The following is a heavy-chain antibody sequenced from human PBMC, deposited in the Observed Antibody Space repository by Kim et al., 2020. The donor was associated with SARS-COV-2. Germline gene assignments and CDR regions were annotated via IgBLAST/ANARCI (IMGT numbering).Heavy chain of an antibody. D-gene: IGHD3-22*01. V-gene: IGHV4-4*02. CDR2: IYHSGST. J-gene: IGHJ4*02. CDR1: GGSISSSNW. Sequence: LRETLSLTCAVSGGSISSSNWWSWVRQPPGKGLEWIGEIYHSGSTNYNPSLKSRVTISVDKSKNQFSLKLSSVTAADTAVYYCARGDYYDSSGYYYRGPHFDYWGQGTLVTVSS. CDR3: ARGDYYDSSGYYYRGPHFDY.